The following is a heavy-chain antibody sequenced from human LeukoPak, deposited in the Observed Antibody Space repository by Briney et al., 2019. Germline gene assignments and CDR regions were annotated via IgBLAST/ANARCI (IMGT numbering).Heavy chain of an antibody. CDR2: INPNSGGGT. D-gene: IGHD6-6*01. CDR1: GYTFTDYY. J-gene: IGHJ4*02. Sequence: GASVKVSCKASGYTFTDYYIHWVRQAPGQGFEWMGWINPNSGGGTNYAQKFQGRFTMTRDTSISTAYMELSSLRSDDTAVYCCARTSIAARRADFDYWGQGTLVTVSS. CDR3: ARTSIAARRADFDY. V-gene: IGHV1-2*02.